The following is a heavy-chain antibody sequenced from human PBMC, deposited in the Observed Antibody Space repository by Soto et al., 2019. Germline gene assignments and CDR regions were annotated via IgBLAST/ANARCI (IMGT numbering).Heavy chain of an antibody. CDR1: GGSISSHS. V-gene: IGHV4-59*08. J-gene: IGHJ5*02. CDR2: VYSSGST. D-gene: IGHD5-18*01. Sequence: QVKLQEAGPRLVKPSETLSLTCSVSGGSISSHSWNWIRQPPGRGLEWIGHVYSSGSTNYNPSLESRVTISVDTFKNQFSLKLTSLTAADTAVYYCARRVQANSAVVQGNWLDPWGQGTLVTVSS. CDR3: ARRVQANSAVVQGNWLDP.